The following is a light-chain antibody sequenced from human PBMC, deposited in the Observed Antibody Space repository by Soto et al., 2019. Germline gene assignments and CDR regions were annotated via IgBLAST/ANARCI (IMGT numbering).Light chain of an antibody. CDR2: EAS. J-gene: IGKJ2*01. CDR3: QQYDNPVYT. CDR1: QDISNY. V-gene: IGKV1-33*01. Sequence: DIQLTQSPSSLSASVGDRVTITCQASQDISNYLNWYQQKSGKAPKLLINEASNLEAGVPSRFSGSGFGTDFNLTFTSLQPEDIGTYYWQQYDNPVYTFGQGTKLEIK.